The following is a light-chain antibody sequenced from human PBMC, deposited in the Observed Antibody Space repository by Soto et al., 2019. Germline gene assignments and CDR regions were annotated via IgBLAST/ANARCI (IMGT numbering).Light chain of an antibody. CDR2: YDS. CDR1: NIGSKS. V-gene: IGLV3-21*04. J-gene: IGLJ2*01. CDR3: QVWDSSSDHVV. Sequence: SYELTQAPSVSVAPGKTARITCGGNNIGSKSVHWPQQKPGQAPVLVIYYDSDRPSGIPERFSGSNSGNTATLTISRVGAGDEADYYCQVWDSSSDHVVFGGGTKLTVL.